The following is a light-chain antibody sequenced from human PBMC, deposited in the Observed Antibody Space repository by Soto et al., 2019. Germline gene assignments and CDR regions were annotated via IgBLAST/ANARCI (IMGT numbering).Light chain of an antibody. CDR1: QNVNIN. V-gene: IGKV3D-15*01. CDR2: GAS. CDR3: QQYKDWPPLT. Sequence: EIVMTQSPVTLSVSPGERVTLSCRASQNVNINLAWYQQRPGQAPRVLIYGASNRASGIPDRFSGSGSGTDLTLTISSLEPDVFALYYCQQYKDWPPLTFGGGTRVEIK. J-gene: IGKJ4*01.